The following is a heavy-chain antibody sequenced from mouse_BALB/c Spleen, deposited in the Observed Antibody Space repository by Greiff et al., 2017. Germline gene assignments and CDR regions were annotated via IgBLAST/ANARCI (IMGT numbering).Heavy chain of an antibody. CDR2: INPNNGGT. Sequence: EVQLQQSGPELVKPGASVKIPCKASGYTFTDYNMDWVKQSHGKSLEWIGDINPNNGGTIYNQKFKGKATLTVDKSSSTAYMELRSLTSEDTAVYYCARRNYRYRSYAMDYWGQGTSVTVSS. D-gene: IGHD2-14*01. J-gene: IGHJ4*01. CDR1: GYTFTDYN. CDR3: ARRNYRYRSYAMDY. V-gene: IGHV1-18*01.